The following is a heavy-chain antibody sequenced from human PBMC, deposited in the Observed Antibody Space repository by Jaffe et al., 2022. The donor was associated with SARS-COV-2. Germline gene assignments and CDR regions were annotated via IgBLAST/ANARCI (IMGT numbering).Heavy chain of an antibody. D-gene: IGHD1-20*01. Sequence: QVQLVQSGAEVKKPGASVKVSCKASGYTFTSYAMHWVRQAPGQRLEWMGWINAGNGNTKYSQKFQGRVTITRDTSASTAYMELSSLRSEDTAVYYCATDIYNKDGLPHFDYWGQGTLVTVSS. CDR1: GYTFTSYA. CDR2: INAGNGNT. V-gene: IGHV1-3*01. J-gene: IGHJ4*02. CDR3: ATDIYNKDGLPHFDY.